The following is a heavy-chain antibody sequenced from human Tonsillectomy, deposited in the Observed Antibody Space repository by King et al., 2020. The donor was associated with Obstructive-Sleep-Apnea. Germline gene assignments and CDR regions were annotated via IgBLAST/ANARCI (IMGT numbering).Heavy chain of an antibody. D-gene: IGHD3-10*01. Sequence: MQLQESGPGLVKPSQTLSLTCTVSGGSISTGGYYWSWIRQHPGKGLEWIGYIYYSGSTYYNPSLQSRVIISVDTFKNQFSLKLSSVAAADTAVYYCARDRLSFRGLTYYYYGVDVWGQGTTVTVSS. CDR2: IYYSGST. V-gene: IGHV4-31*03. J-gene: IGHJ6*02. CDR1: GGSISTGGYY. CDR3: ARDRLSFRGLTYYYYGVDV.